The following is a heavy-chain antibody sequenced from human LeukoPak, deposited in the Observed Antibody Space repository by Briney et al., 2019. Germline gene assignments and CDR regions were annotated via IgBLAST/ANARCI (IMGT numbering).Heavy chain of an antibody. CDR2: IRDKAKSHTT. Sequence: GGSLRLSGAASGFTFSDHYMDWLRQGPGKGREGVGRIRDKAKSHTTEYAASVNGRFSISRDDSRNSLYLQMNSLKTEDTAVYYCARGPTATHSYHYGMDIWGQGTTVTVSS. CDR1: GFTFSDHY. CDR3: ARGPTATHSYHYGMDI. V-gene: IGHV3-72*01. J-gene: IGHJ6*02. D-gene: IGHD4-17*01.